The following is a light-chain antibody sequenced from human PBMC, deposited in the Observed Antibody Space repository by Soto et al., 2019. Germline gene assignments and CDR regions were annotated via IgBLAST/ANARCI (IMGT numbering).Light chain of an antibody. V-gene: IGKV3-20*01. J-gene: IGKJ5*01. CDR2: GAS. Sequence: EIVLTQSPGTLSLSPGARAPLSCRASQSVSSSYLAWYQQKPGQAPRLLIYGASSRATGIPDRFSGSGSGTDFTLTISRLEPEDFAVYYCQQYNNWPITFGQGTRLEN. CDR1: QSVSSSY. CDR3: QQYNNWPIT.